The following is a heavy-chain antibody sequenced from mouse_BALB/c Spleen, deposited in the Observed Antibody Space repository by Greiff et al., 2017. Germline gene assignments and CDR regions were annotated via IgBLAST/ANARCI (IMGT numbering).Heavy chain of an antibody. CDR2: IYPGNSDT. CDR1: GYTFTSYW. D-gene: IGHD1-1*01. CDR3: TREGLRGFYFDY. Sequence: EVQLQQSGTVLARPGASVKMSCKASGYTFTSYWMHWVKQRPGQGLEWIGAIYPGNSDTSYNQKFKGKAKLTAVTSTSTAYMELSSLTNEDSAVYYCTREGLRGFYFDYWGQGTTLTVSS. V-gene: IGHV1-5*01. J-gene: IGHJ2*01.